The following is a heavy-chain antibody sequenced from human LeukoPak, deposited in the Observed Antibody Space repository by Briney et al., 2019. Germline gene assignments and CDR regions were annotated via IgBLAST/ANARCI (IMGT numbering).Heavy chain of an antibody. D-gene: IGHD3-22*01. CDR3: ARGAGYYYDSNGYNWFDP. J-gene: IGHJ5*02. CDR2: IRYDGSNK. CDR1: GFTFSSYG. Sequence: GGSLRLSCAASGFTFSSYGMHWVRQAPGKGLEWVAFIRYDGSNKYYADSVKGRFTISRDNAKNSLYLQMNSLRAEDTAVYYCARGAGYYYDSNGYNWFDPWGQGTLVTVSS. V-gene: IGHV3-30*02.